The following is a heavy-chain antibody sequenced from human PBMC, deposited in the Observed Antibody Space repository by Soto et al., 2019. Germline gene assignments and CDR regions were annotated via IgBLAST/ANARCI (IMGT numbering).Heavy chain of an antibody. V-gene: IGHV4-31*03. CDR1: GGSISSGGYY. Sequence: QVQLQESGPGLVKPSQTLSLTCTVSGGSISSGGYYWSWIRQHPGKGLEWIGYIYYSGSTYFNPSLKSRVTISVDTSKNQFSLKLSSVTAADTAVYYCARAESPKRLWFGELFRDWGQGTLVTVSS. CDR3: ARAESPKRLWFGELFRD. D-gene: IGHD3-10*01. J-gene: IGHJ4*02. CDR2: IYYSGST.